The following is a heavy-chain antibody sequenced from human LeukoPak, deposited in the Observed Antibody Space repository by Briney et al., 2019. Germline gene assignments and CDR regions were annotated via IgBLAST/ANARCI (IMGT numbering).Heavy chain of an antibody. CDR3: ARDRGSLGGYYYGMDV. CDR1: GGSISSYY. Sequence: SETLSLTCTVSGGSISSYYWSWIRQPPGKGLEWIGYIYYSGSTNYNPSLKSRVTISVDTSKNQFSLKLSSVTAADTAVYYCARDRGSLGGYYYGMDVWAKGPRSPSP. V-gene: IGHV4-59*01. J-gene: IGHJ6*02. D-gene: IGHD1-26*01. CDR2: IYYSGST.